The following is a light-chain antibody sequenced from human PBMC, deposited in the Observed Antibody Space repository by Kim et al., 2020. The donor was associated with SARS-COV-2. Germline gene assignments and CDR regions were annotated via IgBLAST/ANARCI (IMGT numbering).Light chain of an antibody. V-gene: IGKV1-33*01. Sequence: DIKVTQSPSSLSASVGDRVTITCQASQDITKFLNWYLQKPGKAPKLLIYEASNLQAGVPSRFSGSGSGTDFTFTISSLQPEDIGTYYCQQYEKVPITFGQGTRLEIK. CDR1: QDITKF. CDR2: EAS. J-gene: IGKJ5*01. CDR3: QQYEKVPIT.